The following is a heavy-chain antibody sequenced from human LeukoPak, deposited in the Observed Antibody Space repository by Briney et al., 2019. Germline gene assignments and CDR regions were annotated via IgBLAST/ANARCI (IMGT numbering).Heavy chain of an antibody. D-gene: IGHD3-10*01. CDR3: ARDGVTSGSGSHFDY. Sequence: SETLSLTCTVSGRSVTHYYWNWLRQSPGQGLEWIAYIYYTGSATYNPSLKSRVTISVDTSKNQFSLEMRYVTAADTAIYYCARDGVTSGSGSHFDYWGQGNLVTVSS. V-gene: IGHV4-59*02. J-gene: IGHJ4*02. CDR1: GRSVTHYY. CDR2: IYYTGSA.